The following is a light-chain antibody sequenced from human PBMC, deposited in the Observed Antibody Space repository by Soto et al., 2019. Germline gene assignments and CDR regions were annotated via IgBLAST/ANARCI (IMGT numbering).Light chain of an antibody. V-gene: IGKV1-8*01. CDR3: QQYYSYPYT. Sequence: AIRMTQSPSSLSASTGGRVTITCRTSQGISSYLAWYQQKRGKAPKLLIYAASTLQSGVPSRFSGSGSGTDFTLTISCLQSEDFATYYCQQYYSYPYTFGQGTKLEIK. CDR2: AAS. CDR1: QGISSY. J-gene: IGKJ2*01.